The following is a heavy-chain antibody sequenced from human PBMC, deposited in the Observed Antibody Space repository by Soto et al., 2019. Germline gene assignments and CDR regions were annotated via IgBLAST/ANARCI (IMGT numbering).Heavy chain of an antibody. CDR1: GFTLSSYW. D-gene: IGHD2-21*02. V-gene: IGHV3-7*03. J-gene: IGHJ6*02. CDR2: IKHDGNEK. Sequence: VGSLRLSCAASGFTLSSYWMTWVRQAPGKGLEWVANIKHDGNEKYYVDSVKGRFTIPRDNAKNSLYLQINSLIAEDTAVYYCARDKIAYCSGDCYAGSYYYGMDVWGQGTTVTVSS. CDR3: ARDKIAYCSGDCYAGSYYYGMDV.